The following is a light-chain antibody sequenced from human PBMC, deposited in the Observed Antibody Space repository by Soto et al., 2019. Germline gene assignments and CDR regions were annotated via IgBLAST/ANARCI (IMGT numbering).Light chain of an antibody. J-gene: IGKJ1*01. CDR2: KAS. CDR1: QTISSL. V-gene: IGKV1-5*03. Sequence: DIQMTQSPSTLSGSVGDRVTITCRAGQTISSLLAWYQQKPWKAPKLLIYKASSLESGVPSRFSGSGSGTEFTLTISSLQPDDFATYYCQQYNSYWTFGQGTKV. CDR3: QQYNSYWT.